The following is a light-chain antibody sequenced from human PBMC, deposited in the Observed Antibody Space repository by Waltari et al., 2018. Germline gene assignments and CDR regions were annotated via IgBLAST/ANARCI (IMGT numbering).Light chain of an antibody. CDR1: SSAVGGYNY. Sequence: QSALTQPASVSGSPGQSITISCTGTSSAVGGYNYVSWYQQHPGKAPKLMIYDVSDRPAGISNRFSGSKSGNTASLTISGLQAEDEADYYCGSYTSSSPYVFGTGTKVTVL. J-gene: IGLJ1*01. CDR3: GSYTSSSPYV. V-gene: IGLV2-14*03. CDR2: DVS.